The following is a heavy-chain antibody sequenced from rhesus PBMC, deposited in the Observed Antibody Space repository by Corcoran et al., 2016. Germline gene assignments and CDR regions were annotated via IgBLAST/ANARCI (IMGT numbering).Heavy chain of an antibody. CDR3: ARNYGGEYY. CDR2: IYGSSTST. Sequence: QVQLQESGPGVVKPSETLSLTCAVSGGSISDSYRWSWIRQPPGKGLEWIGYIYGSSTSTNSNPSLKIRVTISKDTSNNQFSLKLSSVTAADTAVYYCARNYGGEYYWGQGVLVTVSS. CDR1: GGSISDSYR. V-gene: IGHV4S10*01. D-gene: IGHD3-34*01. J-gene: IGHJ4*01.